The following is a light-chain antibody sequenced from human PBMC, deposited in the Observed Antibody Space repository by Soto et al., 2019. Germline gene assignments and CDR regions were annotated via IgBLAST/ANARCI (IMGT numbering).Light chain of an antibody. Sequence: DIQMTQSPSTLSASVGDRVTITCRARQSISSWLAWYQQKPGKAPKLLIYKASSLESGVPSRFSGCGSGTEFTLSISSLQPDVFATYYCQQYSSYPLTFGAPTQVEI. CDR1: QSISSW. J-gene: IGKJ4*01. CDR3: QQYSSYPLT. CDR2: KAS. V-gene: IGKV1-5*03.